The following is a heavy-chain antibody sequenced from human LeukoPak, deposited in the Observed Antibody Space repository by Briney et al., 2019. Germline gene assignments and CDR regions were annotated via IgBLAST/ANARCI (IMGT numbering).Heavy chain of an antibody. D-gene: IGHD3-22*01. V-gene: IGHV4-59*08. CDR3: ARHYYYDSSGLSAFDI. CDR1: GGSISSYY. J-gene: IGHJ3*02. Sequence: PSETLSLTCTVSGGSISSYYWSWIRQPPGKGLEWIGYIYYSGSTNYNPSLKSRVTISVDTSKNQFSLKLSSVTAADTAVYYCARHYYYDSSGLSAFDIWGQGTSVTVSS. CDR2: IYYSGST.